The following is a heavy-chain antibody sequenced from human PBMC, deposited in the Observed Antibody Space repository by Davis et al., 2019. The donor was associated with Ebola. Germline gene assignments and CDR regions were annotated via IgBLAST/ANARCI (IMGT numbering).Heavy chain of an antibody. Sequence: GGSLRLSCAASGFTVSSNYMSWVRQAPGKGLEWVSVIYSGGSTYYADSVKGRFTISRDNSKNTLYLQMNSLRAEDTAVYYCANTEILYWWSAESYGMDVWGQGTTVTVSS. D-gene: IGHD2-8*02. CDR3: ANTEILYWWSAESYGMDV. CDR2: IYSGGST. J-gene: IGHJ6*02. CDR1: GFTVSSNY. V-gene: IGHV3-66*01.